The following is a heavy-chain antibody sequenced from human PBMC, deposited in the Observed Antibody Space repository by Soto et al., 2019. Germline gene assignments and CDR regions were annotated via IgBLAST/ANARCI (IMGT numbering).Heavy chain of an antibody. Sequence: PSETLSLTCAVSGGSFTSNNWWTWVRQPPGQGLEWIGEIYRTGSTNYNPSLKSRVTISLDKSEIQFSLKVTSLTAADTAVYYCASRDPGTSVDYWGQGTLVTVSS. D-gene: IGHD1-7*01. CDR3: ASRDPGTSVDY. J-gene: IGHJ4*02. CDR2: IYRTGST. CDR1: GGSFTSNNW. V-gene: IGHV4-4*02.